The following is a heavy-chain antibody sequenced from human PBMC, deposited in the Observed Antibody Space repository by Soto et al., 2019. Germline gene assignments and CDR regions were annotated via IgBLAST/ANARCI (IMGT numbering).Heavy chain of an antibody. CDR2: IYYSGST. Sequence: SETLSLTCTVSGGSISSGGYYWSWIRQHPGKGLEWIGYIYYSGSTYYNPSLKSRVTISVDTSKNQFSLKLSSVTAADTAVYYCASGALSRSVGGKWFGELLPTYYYGMDVWGQGTTV. D-gene: IGHD3-10*01. V-gene: IGHV4-31*03. J-gene: IGHJ6*02. CDR3: ASGALSRSVGGKWFGELLPTYYYGMDV. CDR1: GGSISSGGYY.